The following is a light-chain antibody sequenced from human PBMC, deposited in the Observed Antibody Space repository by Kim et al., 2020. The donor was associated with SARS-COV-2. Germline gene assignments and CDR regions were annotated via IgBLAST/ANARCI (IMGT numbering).Light chain of an antibody. J-gene: IGKJ2*01. CDR2: VAS. Sequence: SASVGDRVTITCRASQSISSYLNWYQQKPGKAPNLLIYVASSLQSGVPSRFSGSGSGTDFTLTISSLQPEDFATYYCQQSFDTPYTFGQGTKLEIK. V-gene: IGKV1-39*01. CDR1: QSISSY. CDR3: QQSFDTPYT.